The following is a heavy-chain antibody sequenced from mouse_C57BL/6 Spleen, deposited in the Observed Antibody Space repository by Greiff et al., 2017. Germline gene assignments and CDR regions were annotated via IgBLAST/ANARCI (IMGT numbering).Heavy chain of an antibody. Sequence: QVQLQQPGAELVKPGASVKMSCKASGYTFTSYWITWVKQRPGQGLEWIGDIYPGSGSTNYNEKFKSKATLTVDTSSSTAYMQLSSLTSEDSAVYYCARFSYDYDGGFAYWGQGTLVTVSA. V-gene: IGHV1-55*01. D-gene: IGHD2-4*01. CDR1: GYTFTSYW. CDR3: ARFSYDYDGGFAY. J-gene: IGHJ3*01. CDR2: IYPGSGST.